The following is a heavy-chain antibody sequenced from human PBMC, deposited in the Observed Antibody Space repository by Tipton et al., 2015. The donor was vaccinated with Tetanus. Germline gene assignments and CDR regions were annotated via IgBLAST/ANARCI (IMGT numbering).Heavy chain of an antibody. D-gene: IGHD2-2*01. CDR1: GFSFSDYG. CDR2: ISFDGKTE. Sequence: QLVQSGGGVVQPGRSLRLSCAASGFSFSDYGMHWVRQAPGQGLEWLAVISFDGKTEDYADSVKGRFTLSRDNSKSTLFLQMNSLRAEDTAVYFCGKGYTFYHGSAIDHWGQGTLVTVSS. J-gene: IGHJ4*02. CDR3: GKGYTFYHGSAIDH. V-gene: IGHV3-30*18.